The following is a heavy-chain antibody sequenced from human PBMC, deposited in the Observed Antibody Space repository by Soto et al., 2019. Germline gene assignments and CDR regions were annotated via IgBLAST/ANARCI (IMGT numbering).Heavy chain of an antibody. CDR2: IQSGGTT. CDR3: ARDDVLCDGGRCYGIPLDV. CDR1: GFTVSSKY. V-gene: IGHV3-66*01. Sequence: GGSLRLFCAASGFTVSSKYMTWVRQAPGKGLEWVSLIQSGGTTYYADSVKGRFTISRDTSENTLHLQMDSLRVEDTAVYYCARDDVLCDGGRCYGIPLDVWGKGTKVTVS. J-gene: IGHJ6*03. D-gene: IGHD2-15*01.